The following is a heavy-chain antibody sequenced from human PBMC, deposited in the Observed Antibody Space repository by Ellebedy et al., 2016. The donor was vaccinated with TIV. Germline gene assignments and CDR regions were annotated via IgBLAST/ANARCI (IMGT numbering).Heavy chain of an antibody. V-gene: IGHV4-59*01. J-gene: IGHJ5*02. CDR2: IYYSGST. Sequence: SETLSLTCTVSGGSISSYYWSWIRQPPGKGLEWIGYIYYSGSTNYNPSLKSRVTISVDTSKNQFSLKLSSVTAADTAVYYCARHSGYDRGGPNWFDPWGQGTLVTVSS. CDR3: ARHSGYDRGGPNWFDP. CDR1: GGSISSYY. D-gene: IGHD5-12*01.